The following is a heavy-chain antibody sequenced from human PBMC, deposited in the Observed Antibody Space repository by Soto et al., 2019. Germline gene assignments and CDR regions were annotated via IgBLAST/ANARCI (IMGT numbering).Heavy chain of an antibody. CDR3: ARQPRGPGYGERGLYFDH. V-gene: IGHV4-39*01. J-gene: IGHJ4*02. Sequence: TSETLSLTCTVSGGSTNSRSDYWGWIRQPPGKGLEWIGSVYYSGSTHDNPSLQSRVTISVDTSRNQFSLNLISVTAADTAVYFCARQPRGPGYGERGLYFDHWGQGTLVTVSS. D-gene: IGHD3-16*01. CDR1: GGSTNSRSDY. CDR2: VYYSGST.